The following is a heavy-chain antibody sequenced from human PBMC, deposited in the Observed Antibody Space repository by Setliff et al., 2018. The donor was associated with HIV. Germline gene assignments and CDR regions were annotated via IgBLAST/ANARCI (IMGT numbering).Heavy chain of an antibody. CDR3: ARLPPYCGGYCFNFDY. Sequence: PSETLSLTCTVSGGSINDYYWTWIRQPPGKGLEWIGYIYYTGSTNYNPSLKSRITILVDTSKSKFSLKLRSVTAADTAVYYCARLPPYCGGYCFNFDYWGQGKLVTVSS. V-gene: IGHV4-59*08. CDR2: IYYTGST. D-gene: IGHD2-21*02. J-gene: IGHJ4*02. CDR1: GGSINDYY.